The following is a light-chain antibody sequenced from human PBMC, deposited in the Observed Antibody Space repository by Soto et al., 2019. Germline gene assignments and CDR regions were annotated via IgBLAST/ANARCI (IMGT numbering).Light chain of an antibody. V-gene: IGKV3-15*01. CDR1: PSVSSN. CDR2: GAS. CDR3: QQYNNWPPLDT. J-gene: IGKJ2*01. Sequence: EIVMTQSPATLSVSPGERATLSCRASPSVSSNLAWYQQKPVQAPRLLLYGASTRATGIPARFSGSGSGTEFTLTISSLQSEDFAVYYCQQYNNWPPLDTFGQGTKLEIK.